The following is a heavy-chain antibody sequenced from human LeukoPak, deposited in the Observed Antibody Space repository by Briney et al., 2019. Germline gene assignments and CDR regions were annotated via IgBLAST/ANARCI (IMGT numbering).Heavy chain of an antibody. V-gene: IGHV3-48*04. CDR3: GKDCGVITAARWFDP. Sequence: PGGSLRLSCAASGFTFSTHDVNWVRQAPGKGLEWVSFINSRSSTIYYADSVKGRFTISRDNAKNSLYLQMNSLRAEDTAVYYRGKDCGVITAARWFDPWGQGTLVTVSS. J-gene: IGHJ5*02. CDR1: GFTFSTHD. D-gene: IGHD2-2*01. CDR2: INSRSSTI.